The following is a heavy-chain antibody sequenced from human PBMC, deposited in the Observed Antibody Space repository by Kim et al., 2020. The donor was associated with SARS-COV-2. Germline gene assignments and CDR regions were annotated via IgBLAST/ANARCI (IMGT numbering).Heavy chain of an antibody. V-gene: IGHV4-59*01. J-gene: IGHJ3*02. D-gene: IGHD3-10*01. CDR3: ARAPRITVVLGIITWIDAFDI. Sequence: RVTISVDTSKNQFSLKLSSVTAADTAVYYCARAPRITVVLGIITWIDAFDIWGQGTMVTVSS.